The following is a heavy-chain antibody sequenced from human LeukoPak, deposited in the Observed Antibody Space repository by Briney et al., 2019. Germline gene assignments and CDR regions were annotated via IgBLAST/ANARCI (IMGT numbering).Heavy chain of an antibody. V-gene: IGHV3-7*01. Sequence: GGSLRLSCAASGFTFSSYWVSWVRQAPGKGLEWVANIKQDGSEKYYVDSVKGRFTISRDNAKNSLYLQMNSLRAEDTAVYYCASGTGYDYWGQGTLVTVSS. J-gene: IGHJ4*02. CDR2: IKQDGSEK. CDR1: GFTFSSYW. CDR3: ASGTGYDY. D-gene: IGHD1-1*01.